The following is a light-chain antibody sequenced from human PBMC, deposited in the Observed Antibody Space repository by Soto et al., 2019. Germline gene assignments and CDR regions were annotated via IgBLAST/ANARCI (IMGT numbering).Light chain of an antibody. Sequence: EIVLTQSPATLSLSPGERATLSCRASQSVSSYLAWYQQKPGQAPRLLIYDASNRATGIPARFSGSGSGTDFTLTISSLEREGFAVYYCQQRSNWPPYTFGQGTKVEIK. CDR1: QSVSSY. CDR3: QQRSNWPPYT. J-gene: IGKJ1*01. CDR2: DAS. V-gene: IGKV3-11*01.